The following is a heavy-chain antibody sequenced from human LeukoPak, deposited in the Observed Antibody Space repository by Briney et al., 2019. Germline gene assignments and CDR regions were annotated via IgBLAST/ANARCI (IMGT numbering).Heavy chain of an antibody. CDR3: ARDAAMARGIFDY. V-gene: IGHV4-59*01. CDR1: GGSNSSYY. CDR2: IYYSGST. Sequence: PSETLSLTCTVSGGSNSSYYWSWIRQPPGKGLEWIGYIYYSGSTNYNPSLKSRVTISVDTSKNQFSLKLSSVTAADTAVYYCARDAAMARGIFDYWGQGTLVTVSS. D-gene: IGHD3-10*01. J-gene: IGHJ4*02.